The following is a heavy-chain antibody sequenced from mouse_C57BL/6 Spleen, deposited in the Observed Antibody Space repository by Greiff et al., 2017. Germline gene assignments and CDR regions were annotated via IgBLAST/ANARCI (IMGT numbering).Heavy chain of an antibody. CDR2: IYPGSGNT. Sequence: VHLQQSGAELVRPGASVKLSCKASGYTFTDYYINWVKQRPGQGLEWIATIYPGSGNTYYNEKFKGKATLTAEKSSSTAYMQLSSLTSEDSAVYFCATSYYGSSKYHCDYWGQGTTLTVSA. CDR3: ATSYYGSSKYHCDY. CDR1: GYTFTDYY. J-gene: IGHJ2*01. D-gene: IGHD1-1*01. V-gene: IGHV1-76*01.